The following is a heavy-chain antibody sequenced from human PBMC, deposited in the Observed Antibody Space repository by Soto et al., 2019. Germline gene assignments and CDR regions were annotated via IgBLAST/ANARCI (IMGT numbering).Heavy chain of an antibody. CDR2: ISWNSGSI. Sequence: EVQLVESGGGLVQPGRSLRLSCAASGFTFDDYAMHWVRQAPGKGLEWVSGISWNSGSIGYADSVKGRFTISRENAKNSLYLQMNSLRAEDTALYYCAKAGYNWNYVNNWFDPWGQGTLVTVSS. J-gene: IGHJ5*02. V-gene: IGHV3-9*01. D-gene: IGHD1-7*01. CDR1: GFTFDDYA. CDR3: AKAGYNWNYVNNWFDP.